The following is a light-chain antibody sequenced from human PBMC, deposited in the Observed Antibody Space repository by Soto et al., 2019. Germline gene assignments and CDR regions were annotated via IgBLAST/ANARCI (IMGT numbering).Light chain of an antibody. J-gene: IGKJ4*01. CDR1: QSVSSSY. V-gene: IGKV3-20*01. CDR3: QQYDSSPRGLT. Sequence: EIVLTQSPGTLSLSPGERATLSCRASQSVSSSYLAWYQQIPGQAPRLLIYGTSSRATGIPDRFRGSGSGTDFTLTISRLEPEDVAVYYCQQYDSSPRGLTFGGGTKVEIK. CDR2: GTS.